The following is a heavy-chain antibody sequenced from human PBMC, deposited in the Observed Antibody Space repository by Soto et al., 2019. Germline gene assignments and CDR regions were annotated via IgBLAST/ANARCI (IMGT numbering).Heavy chain of an antibody. Sequence: KPSETLSLTCTVSGGSISSGDYYWSWIRQPPGKGLEWIGYIYYSGSTCYNPSLKSRVTISVDTSKNQFSLKLSSVTAADTAVYYCARYRGYSYGGTSPYGMDVWGQGTTVTVSS. CDR1: GGSISSGDYY. CDR2: IYYSGST. CDR3: ARYRGYSYGGTSPYGMDV. D-gene: IGHD5-18*01. V-gene: IGHV4-30-4*01. J-gene: IGHJ6*02.